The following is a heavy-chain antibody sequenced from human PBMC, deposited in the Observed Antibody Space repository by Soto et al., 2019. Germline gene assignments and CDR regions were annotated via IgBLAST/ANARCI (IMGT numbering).Heavy chain of an antibody. D-gene: IGHD2-15*01. Sequence: GGSLRLSCAASGFTFSSYAMSWVRQAPGKGLEWVSAISGSGGSTYYADSVKGRFTISRDNSKNTLYLQMNSLRAEDTAVYYCAKDWAIVVVVAATPDDAFDIWGQGTMVTVSS. CDR3: AKDWAIVVVVAATPDDAFDI. V-gene: IGHV3-23*01. CDR2: ISGSGGST. J-gene: IGHJ3*02. CDR1: GFTFSSYA.